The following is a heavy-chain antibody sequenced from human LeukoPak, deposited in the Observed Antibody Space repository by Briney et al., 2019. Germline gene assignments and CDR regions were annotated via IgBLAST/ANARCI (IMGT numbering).Heavy chain of an antibody. J-gene: IGHJ4*02. D-gene: IGHD2-2*02. V-gene: IGHV3-15*01. CDR1: GFTFSNAW. Sequence: GGSLRLSCAASGFTFSNAWMSWVRQAPRKGLEWVGRIKSKTDGGTTDYAAPVKGRFTISRDDSKNTLYLQMNSLKTEDTAVYYCTTRVQQLNPIAGYWGQGTLVTVSS. CDR2: IKSKTDGGTT. CDR3: TTRVQQLNPIAGY.